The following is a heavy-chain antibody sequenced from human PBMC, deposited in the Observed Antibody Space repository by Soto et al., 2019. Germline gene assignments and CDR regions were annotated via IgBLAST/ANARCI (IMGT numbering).Heavy chain of an antibody. CDR1: GCTFSSYA. V-gene: IGHV1-69*13. D-gene: IGHD5-18*01. J-gene: IGHJ4*02. CDR3: ATSVGYSYGPIGY. CDR2: IIPIFGTA. Sequence: SVKVSCKASGCTFSSYAISWVRQAPGQGLEWMGGIIPIFGTANYAQKFQDRVTITADESTSTAYMELSSLRSEDTAVYYCATSVGYSYGPIGYWGQGTLVTV.